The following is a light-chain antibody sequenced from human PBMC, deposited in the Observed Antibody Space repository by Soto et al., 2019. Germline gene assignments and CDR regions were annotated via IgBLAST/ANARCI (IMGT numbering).Light chain of an antibody. CDR2: EVS. CDR3: SSFTSSSTYV. J-gene: IGLJ1*01. Sequence: QSALTQPPSVSGSPGQSVAISCTGTSSDVGSYNRVAWFQQSPGTAPKLMIYEVSTRPSGVPARFSGSKSGNTASLTISGLHAEDEADYYCSSFTSSSTYVFGTGTKLTVL. V-gene: IGLV2-18*02. CDR1: SSDVGSYNR.